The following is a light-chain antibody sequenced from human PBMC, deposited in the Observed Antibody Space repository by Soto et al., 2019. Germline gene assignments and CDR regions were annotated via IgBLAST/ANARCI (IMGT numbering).Light chain of an antibody. V-gene: IGKV3-15*01. Sequence: DIVMTQSPATLSVSLGERATICCTASQSVSSNLAWYQQKPGQAPRFMIYGASTRATGIPARFSVSGSWTEITLTISGLKSEDLAVYYGQQYNNWPRTCGRGTKVDIK. CDR3: QQYNNWPRT. CDR2: GAS. CDR1: QSVSSN. J-gene: IGKJ1*01.